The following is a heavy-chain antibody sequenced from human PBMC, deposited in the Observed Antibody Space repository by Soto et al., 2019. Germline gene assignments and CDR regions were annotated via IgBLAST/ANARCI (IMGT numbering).Heavy chain of an antibody. D-gene: IGHD6-13*01. Sequence: VASVKVSCKASGYTFTSYYMHWVRQAPGQGLERMGIINPSGGSTSYAQKFQGRVTMTRDTSTSTVYMELSSLRSEDTALYYCARVSSWSCFDYWGQGTLVTVSS. CDR2: INPSGGST. CDR3: ARVSSWSCFDY. J-gene: IGHJ4*02. V-gene: IGHV1-46*01. CDR1: GYTFTSYY.